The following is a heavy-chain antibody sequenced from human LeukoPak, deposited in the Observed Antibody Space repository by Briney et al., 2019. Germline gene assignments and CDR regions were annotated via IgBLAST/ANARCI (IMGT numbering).Heavy chain of an antibody. CDR1: GFTFSTYA. CDR3: AIPSYYFDSSGYSPLTDY. CDR2: ISGSGGST. D-gene: IGHD3-22*01. J-gene: IGHJ4*02. Sequence: GGSLRLSCAASGFTFSTYAMSWVRQAPGKGLEWVSGISGSGGSTYFADSVKGRFTISRDNSKNTLYLRMNSLRAEDTAVYYCAIPSYYFDSSGYSPLTDYWGQGTLVTVSS. V-gene: IGHV3-23*01.